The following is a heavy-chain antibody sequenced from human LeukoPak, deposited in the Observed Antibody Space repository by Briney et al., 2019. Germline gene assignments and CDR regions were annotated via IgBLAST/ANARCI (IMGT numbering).Heavy chain of an antibody. CDR1: GFTFSDYY. CDR3: ARGYDSSGYYTEFGY. Sequence: GGSLRLSCAASGFTFSDYYMSWVRQAPGKGLEWVSAISGSGGSTFYADSVKGRFTISRDNSKNTLYLQMSSLRAEDTAVYYCARGYDSSGYYTEFGYWGQGTLVTVSS. J-gene: IGHJ4*02. D-gene: IGHD3-22*01. V-gene: IGHV3-23*01. CDR2: ISGSGGST.